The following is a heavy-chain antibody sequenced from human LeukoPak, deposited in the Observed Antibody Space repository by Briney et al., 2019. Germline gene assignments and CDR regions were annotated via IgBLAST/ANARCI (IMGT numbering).Heavy chain of an antibody. CDR2: IFYSGST. Sequence: SEALSLTCTVSGGSVSSGNYYWSWIRQPPGKGLEWIGYIFYSGSTKYNPSLKSRVTISVDTSKNQFSLKVSSVTAADTAVYYCAREIITAGYYYYYMDVWGKGTTVTVSS. J-gene: IGHJ6*03. CDR1: GGSVSSGNYY. V-gene: IGHV4-61*01. D-gene: IGHD6-25*01. CDR3: AREIITAGYYYYYMDV.